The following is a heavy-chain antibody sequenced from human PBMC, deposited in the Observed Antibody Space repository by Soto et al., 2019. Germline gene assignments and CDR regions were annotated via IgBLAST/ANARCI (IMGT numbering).Heavy chain of an antibody. CDR2: ISYDGSNK. Sequence: HGGSLRLSWAAVGFTFSSFGMHWVRKAPGKGLEWVAVISYDGSNKYYADSVKGRFTISRDNSKNTLYLQMNSLRAEDTAVYYCAKDSPSTDTAMVTPRYYGMDVWGQGTTVTVSS. D-gene: IGHD5-18*01. J-gene: IGHJ6*02. V-gene: IGHV3-30*18. CDR1: GFTFSSFG. CDR3: AKDSPSTDTAMVTPRYYGMDV.